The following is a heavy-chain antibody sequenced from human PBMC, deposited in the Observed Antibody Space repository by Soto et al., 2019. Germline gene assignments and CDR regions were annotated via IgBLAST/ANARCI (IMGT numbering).Heavy chain of an antibody. CDR3: ARDPTIFREEGQNERLPNWFDP. CDR1: GFTFSSYA. J-gene: IGHJ5*02. CDR2: ISYDGSNK. D-gene: IGHD3-3*01. V-gene: IGHV3-30-3*01. Sequence: QVQLVESGGGVVQPGRSLRLSRAASGFTFSSYAMHWVRQAPGKGLEWVAVISYDGSNKYYADSVKGRFTISRDNSKNTLYLQMNSLRAEDTAVYYCARDPTIFREEGQNERLPNWFDPWGQGTLVTVSS.